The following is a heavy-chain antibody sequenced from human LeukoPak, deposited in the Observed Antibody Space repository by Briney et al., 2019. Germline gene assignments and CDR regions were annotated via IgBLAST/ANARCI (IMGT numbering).Heavy chain of an antibody. CDR3: AKVSHYSWGALRDYYYYMDV. CDR1: GFTFSSYA. D-gene: IGHD7-27*01. Sequence: PGGSLRLSCAASGFTFSSYAMSWVRQAPGKGLEWVSAISGSGGSTYYADSVKGRFTIFRDNSKNTLYLQMNSLRAEDTAVYYCAKVSHYSWGALRDYYYYMDVWGKGTTVTVSS. CDR2: ISGSGGST. J-gene: IGHJ6*03. V-gene: IGHV3-23*01.